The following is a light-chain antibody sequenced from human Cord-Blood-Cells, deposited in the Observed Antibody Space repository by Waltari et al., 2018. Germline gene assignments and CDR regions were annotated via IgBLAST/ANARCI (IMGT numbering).Light chain of an antibody. V-gene: IGLV1-47*01. J-gene: IGLJ1*01. Sequence: QSVLTQPPSASGNPGQRVTIPCSGSSSNIGSNYVYWYQQPPGTAPKLLIYRNNQRPSGVPDRFSGSKSGTSASLAISGLRSEDEADYYCAAWDDSLSGYVFGTGTKVTVL. CDR3: AAWDDSLSGYV. CDR2: RNN. CDR1: SSNIGSNY.